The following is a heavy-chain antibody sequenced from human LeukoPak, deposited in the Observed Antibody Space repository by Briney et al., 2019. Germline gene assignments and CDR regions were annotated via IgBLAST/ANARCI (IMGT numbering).Heavy chain of an antibody. CDR1: GFTFSSYS. Sequence: GGSLRLSCAASGFTFSSYSMNWVRQAPGKGLEWVSYISSSSSTIYYADSVKGRFTISRDNAKNSLYLQMNSLRAEDTAVYYCARDSVVRGAPEFDYWGQGTLVTVSS. D-gene: IGHD3-10*01. V-gene: IGHV3-48*04. CDR2: ISSSSSTI. J-gene: IGHJ4*02. CDR3: ARDSVVRGAPEFDY.